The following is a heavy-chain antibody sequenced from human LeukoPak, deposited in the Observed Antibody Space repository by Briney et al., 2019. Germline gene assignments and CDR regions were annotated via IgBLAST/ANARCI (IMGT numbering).Heavy chain of an antibody. D-gene: IGHD3-3*01. V-gene: IGHV3-53*04. CDR3: ARGLAGIFGVVNYYYGMDV. CDR2: IYSGGST. J-gene: IGHJ6*02. CDR1: GFTVSSNY. Sequence: PGGSLRLSCAASGFTVSSNYMSWVRQAPEKGLEWVSIIYSGGSTYYADSVKGRFTISRHNSKNTLYLQMNSLRAEDTAVYYCARGLAGIFGVVNYYYGMDVWGQGTTVTVSS.